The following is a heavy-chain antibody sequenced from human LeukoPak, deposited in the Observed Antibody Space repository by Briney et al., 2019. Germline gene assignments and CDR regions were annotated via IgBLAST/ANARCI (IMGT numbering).Heavy chain of an antibody. CDR1: GGSISSYY. CDR3: ARVSHYYDSSGYRGGAFDI. J-gene: IGHJ3*02. D-gene: IGHD3-22*01. V-gene: IGHV4-4*07. Sequence: SETLSLICTVSGGSISSYYWSWIRQPAGKGLEWIGRIYTSGSTNYNPSLKSRVTMSVDTSKNQFSLKLSSVTAADTAVYYCARVSHYYDSSGYRGGAFDIWGQGTMVTVSS. CDR2: IYTSGST.